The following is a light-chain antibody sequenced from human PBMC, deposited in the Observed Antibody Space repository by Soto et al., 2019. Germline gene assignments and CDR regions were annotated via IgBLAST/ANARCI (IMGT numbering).Light chain of an antibody. CDR3: QQSYSTPRT. Sequence: DIQMTQYPSSLSASVGDRVTITCRASQSISRYLNWYKQKPGKAPKLLLYAASSLQSGVPSRFSGSGSGTDFTLTISSLQPEDFATYYCQQSYSTPRTFGQGTKLEIK. CDR2: AAS. V-gene: IGKV1-39*01. CDR1: QSISRY. J-gene: IGKJ2*01.